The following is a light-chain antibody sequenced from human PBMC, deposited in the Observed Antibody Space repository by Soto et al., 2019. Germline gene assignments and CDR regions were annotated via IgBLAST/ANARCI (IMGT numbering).Light chain of an antibody. V-gene: IGKV2-30*01. CDR3: MQGTHWPRP. CDR2: KVS. Sequence: DVVMTQSPLSLPVTLAQPASISCRPSQSRVYSDGNNYLTLFQQKPGQSPRRLIFKVSTRGSGVPDRFSGSGSGTDCTLKISRVEAEDVGVYCCMQGTHWPRPFGQGTKREIK. CDR1: QSRVYSDGNNY. J-gene: IGKJ2*01.